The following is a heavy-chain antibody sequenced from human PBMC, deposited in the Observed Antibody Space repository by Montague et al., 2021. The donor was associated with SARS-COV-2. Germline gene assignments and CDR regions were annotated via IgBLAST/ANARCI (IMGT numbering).Heavy chain of an antibody. CDR3: ANPRGEYSGSDFVFWY. Sequence: SLRLSCAASGFGFRSYAMSWVRQAPGKRLEWVSGISDSGGSTYYADSVKGRFTISGDNSKNTLYLQMNSLRVEDTAVYYCANPRGEYSGSDFVFWYWGQGTLVTVSS. CDR2: ISDSGGST. J-gene: IGHJ4*02. V-gene: IGHV3-23*01. CDR1: GFGFRSYA. D-gene: IGHD5-12*01.